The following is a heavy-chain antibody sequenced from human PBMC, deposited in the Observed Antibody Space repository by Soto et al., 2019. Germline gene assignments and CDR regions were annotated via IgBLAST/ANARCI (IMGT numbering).Heavy chain of an antibody. V-gene: IGHV1-3*01. D-gene: IGHD3-3*01. Sequence: ASVKVSCKASGYSFTGYAMQWVRQAPGQGLEWMGWINGNNGNTKYSQQFQGRVTITRDTSASTAYMELRSLRSEDTAVYYCARDNQFLEGLLTSYFDFWGQGTRVTVS. CDR2: INGNNGNT. J-gene: IGHJ4*02. CDR3: ARDNQFLEGLLTSYFDF. CDR1: GYSFTGYA.